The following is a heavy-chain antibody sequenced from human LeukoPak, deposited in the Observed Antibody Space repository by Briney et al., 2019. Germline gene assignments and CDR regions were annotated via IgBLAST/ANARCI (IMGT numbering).Heavy chain of an antibody. V-gene: IGHV1-69*13. CDR3: ARDPRGITFGGVIVDLYWFDP. CDR1: GGTFSSYA. Sequence: SVKVSCKASGGTFSSYAISWVRQAPGQGLEWMGGIIPIFVTANYAQKFQGRVTITADESTSTAYMELSSLRSEDTAVYYCARDPRGITFGGVIVDLYWFDPWGQGTLVTVSS. D-gene: IGHD3-16*02. CDR2: IIPIFVTA. J-gene: IGHJ5*02.